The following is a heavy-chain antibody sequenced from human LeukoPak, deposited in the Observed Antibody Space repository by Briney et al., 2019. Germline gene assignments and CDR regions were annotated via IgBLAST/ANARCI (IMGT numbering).Heavy chain of an antibody. J-gene: IGHJ4*02. D-gene: IGHD5-12*01. Sequence: VASVKVSCKASGYTFTTYGVSWVRQAPGQGLEWMGWISAYNGNTDYAQKLQGRVTMTTDTSTSTAYMELRSLRSDDTAVYYCVKAEVDQSFGFWGQGTLVTVSS. CDR3: VKAEVDQSFGF. CDR2: ISAYNGNT. V-gene: IGHV1-18*01. CDR1: GYTFTTYG.